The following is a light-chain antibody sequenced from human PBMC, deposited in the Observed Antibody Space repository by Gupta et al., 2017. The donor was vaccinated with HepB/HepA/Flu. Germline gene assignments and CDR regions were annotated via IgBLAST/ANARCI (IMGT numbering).Light chain of an antibody. J-gene: IGKJ4*01. CDR1: QDVSHY. CDR2: SAS. Sequence: DIQMTQSPSSLSAPLGDRVTITSRASQDVSHYLAWFQQKPGKAPKSLIYSASNLQSGVPSKFSGSGSGTDFTLTISSLQPEDFATYYCQQYKTYPPTFGGGTKVET. V-gene: IGKV1-16*02. CDR3: QQYKTYPPT.